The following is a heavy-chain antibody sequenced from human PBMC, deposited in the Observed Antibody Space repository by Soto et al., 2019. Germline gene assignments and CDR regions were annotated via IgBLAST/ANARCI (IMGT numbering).Heavy chain of an antibody. J-gene: IGHJ4*01. D-gene: IGHD6-19*01. CDR1: GFTFSTFS. CDR3: AGDPGWAFDS. Sequence: EVQLVESGGGSVQPGGSLRLSCAASGFTFSTFSMNWVRQAPGRGLEWISYISGGGRAISYADSVQGRFTISRYNAKNPLYLPMPNMPDDDTAMYYVAGDPGWAFDSWGHGTLVTVSS. CDR2: ISGGGRAI. V-gene: IGHV3-48*02.